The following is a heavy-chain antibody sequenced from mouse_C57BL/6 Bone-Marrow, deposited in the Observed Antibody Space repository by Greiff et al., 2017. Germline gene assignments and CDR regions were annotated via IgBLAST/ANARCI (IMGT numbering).Heavy chain of an antibody. CDR2: INPYNGGT. Sequence: DVQLQESGPVLVKPGASVKMSCKASGYTFTDYYMNWVKQSHGKSLEWIGVINPYNGGTSYNPKFKGKATLTVYKSSSTAYLELNSLTSEDSAVYYCARSVITTVVAPFAYWGQGTLVTVSA. CDR3: ARSVITTVVAPFAY. CDR1: GYTFTDYY. J-gene: IGHJ3*01. D-gene: IGHD1-1*01. V-gene: IGHV1-19*01.